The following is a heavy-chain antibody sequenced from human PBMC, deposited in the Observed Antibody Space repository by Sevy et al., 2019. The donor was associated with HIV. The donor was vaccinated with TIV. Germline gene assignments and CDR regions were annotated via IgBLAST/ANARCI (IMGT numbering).Heavy chain of an antibody. CDR2: ISGGGFNT. CDR3: AETGPYTTVRGVISDVVQSNWFDP. Sequence: GGSLRLSCAASGFTFSNYAMNWVRQAPGKGLEWVSGISGGGFNTYYADSVKGRFTISRDNSKNTLYLQMNSLRVEDTAGYYCAETGPYTTVRGVISDVVQSNWFDPWGRGTLVTVSS. V-gene: IGHV3-23*01. J-gene: IGHJ5*02. CDR1: GFTFSNYA. D-gene: IGHD3-10*01.